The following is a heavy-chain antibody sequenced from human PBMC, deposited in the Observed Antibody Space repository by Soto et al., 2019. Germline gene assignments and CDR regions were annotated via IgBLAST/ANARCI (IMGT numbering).Heavy chain of an antibody. CDR1: GFSFSTYG. Sequence: GGSLRLSCAASGFSFSTYGLNWVRQAPGKGLEWVSGISGNGENTYYAGSVKGRFTVSRDNSMNTLYLQMNSLRAEDTAVYYCARDSGKFGSSRYYFDYWGQGTLVTVSS. V-gene: IGHV3-23*01. J-gene: IGHJ4*02. CDR3: ARDSGKFGSSRYYFDY. D-gene: IGHD6-6*01. CDR2: ISGNGENT.